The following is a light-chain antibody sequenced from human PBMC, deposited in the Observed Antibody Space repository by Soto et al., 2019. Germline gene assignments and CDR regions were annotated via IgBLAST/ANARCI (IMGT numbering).Light chain of an antibody. CDR3: SSYTSSSTVV. CDR2: DVT. Sequence: QSALTQPASVSGSPGQSITISCTGTSSDVGGYNYVCWYQQHPGKAPKLIIYDVTNRPSGVSDRFSASKSGNTASLTISGLQAEDEADYYCSSYTSSSTVVFGGGTKVTVL. J-gene: IGLJ2*01. CDR1: SSDVGGYNY. V-gene: IGLV2-14*03.